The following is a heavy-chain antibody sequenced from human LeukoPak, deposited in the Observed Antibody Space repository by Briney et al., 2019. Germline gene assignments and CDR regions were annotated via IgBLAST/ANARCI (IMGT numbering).Heavy chain of an antibody. CDR1: GYTFTSYG. CDR3: ARGIAARQYYFDY. J-gene: IGHJ4*02. Sequence: GASVTVSCTASGYTFTSYGISWVRQAPGQGLEWMGWINPNSGGTNYAQKFQGRVTMTRDTSISTAYMELSRLRSDDTAVYYCARGIAARQYYFDYWGQGTLVTVSS. CDR2: INPNSGGT. D-gene: IGHD6-6*01. V-gene: IGHV1-2*02.